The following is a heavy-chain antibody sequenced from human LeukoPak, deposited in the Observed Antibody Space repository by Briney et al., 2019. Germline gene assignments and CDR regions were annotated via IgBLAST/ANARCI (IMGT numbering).Heavy chain of an antibody. J-gene: IGHJ3*01. D-gene: IGHD3-10*01. CDR3: ARGGGTGYSDSGSYSPFDV. CDR2: INPHSGGT. CDR1: GYTFTSYG. V-gene: IGHV1-2*02. Sequence: ASVKVSCKASGYTFTSYGISWVRQAPGQGLEWMGWINPHSGGTKFAQKFQGRVTMTRDTSISTAYMEVSRLTFDDTAVYFWARGGGTGYSDSGSYSPFDVWGQGTLVTVTS.